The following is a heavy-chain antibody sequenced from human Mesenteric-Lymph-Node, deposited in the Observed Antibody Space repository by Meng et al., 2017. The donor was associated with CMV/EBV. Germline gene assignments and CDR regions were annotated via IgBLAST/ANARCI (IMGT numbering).Heavy chain of an antibody. V-gene: IGHV5-51*01. Sequence: GESLKISCKGSGYSFTSYWIAWLRQMPGKGLEYMGIIYPDDSNTKYSPSFEGQVSISADRSISTAYLQWSSLKASDTAMYYCARPTAGYPNAFDVWGQGTMVTVSS. J-gene: IGHJ3*01. CDR1: GYSFTSYW. D-gene: IGHD4-17*01. CDR3: ARPTAGYPNAFDV. CDR2: IYPDDSNT.